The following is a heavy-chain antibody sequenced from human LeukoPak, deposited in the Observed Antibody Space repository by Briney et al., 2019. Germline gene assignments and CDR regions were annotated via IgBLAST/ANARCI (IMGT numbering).Heavy chain of an antibody. CDR2: ISYSGGSS. CDR1: GFTFSSYA. J-gene: IGHJ4*02. D-gene: IGHD4-17*01. Sequence: GGSLRLSCAASGFTFSSYAMSWVHQAPGKGLEWVSAISYSGGSSHYADSVKGRFTISRDNSKNTLYLQMNSLRAEDTAVYYCARGSSTVTSRYYFDCWGQGTLVTVSS. CDR3: ARGSSTVTSRYYFDC. V-gene: IGHV3-23*01.